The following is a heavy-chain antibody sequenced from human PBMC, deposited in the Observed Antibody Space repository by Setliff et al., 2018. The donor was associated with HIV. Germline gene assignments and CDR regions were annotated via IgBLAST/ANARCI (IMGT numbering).Heavy chain of an antibody. V-gene: IGHV5-51*01. CDR3: ARHRHTAAGTLDAFDI. CDR1: GFNFLAHW. Sequence: GESLKISCQGSGFNFLAHWIGWVRQVPGKGLEWMGIVYPGDSRTKYSPSFQGQVTMSADKSINTAYLQWSTLKASDTAIYYCARHRHTAAGTLDAFDIWGQGTVVTVSS. D-gene: IGHD6-13*01. CDR2: VYPGDSRT. J-gene: IGHJ3*02.